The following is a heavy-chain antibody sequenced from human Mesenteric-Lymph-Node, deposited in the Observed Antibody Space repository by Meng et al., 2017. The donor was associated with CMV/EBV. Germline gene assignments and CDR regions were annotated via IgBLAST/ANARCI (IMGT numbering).Heavy chain of an antibody. D-gene: IGHD3-3*01. J-gene: IGHJ4*02. CDR1: GFTFSSYS. CDR3: ATYYTVNYFFFDF. Sequence: GESLKISCAASGFTFSSYSMNWVRQAPGKGLEWVSSISSSSSYIYYADSVKGRFTISRDNAKNSLYLQMNSLRAEDTALYYCATYYTVNYFFFDFWGQGTLVTVSS. V-gene: IGHV3-21*04. CDR2: ISSSSSYI.